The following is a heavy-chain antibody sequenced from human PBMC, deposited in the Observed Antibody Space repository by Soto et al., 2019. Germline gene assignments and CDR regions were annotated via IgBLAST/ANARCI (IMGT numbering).Heavy chain of an antibody. Sequence: QVQLQESGPGLVMPSETLSLTCTVSGGSISPYYWSWIRQPPGKGLEWIGYVYYSGNTNYNPSLESRVTISVDTSRNRFSLNLTSATAADTAVYYCARKGAAASYAHYYMDVWGRGTAVTVSS. CDR3: ARKGAAASYAHYYMDV. CDR2: VYYSGNT. V-gene: IGHV4-59*01. CDR1: GGSISPYY. J-gene: IGHJ6*03. D-gene: IGHD6-13*01.